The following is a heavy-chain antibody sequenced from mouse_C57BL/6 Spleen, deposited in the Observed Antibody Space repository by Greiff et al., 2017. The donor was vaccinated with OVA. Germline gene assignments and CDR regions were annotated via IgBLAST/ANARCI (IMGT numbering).Heavy chain of an antibody. Sequence: EVMLVESGGGLVQPGGSLKLSCAASGFTFSDYYMSWVRQTPEKRLEWVAYISNGGGSTYYPDTVKGRFTISRDNAKNTLYLQMSRLKSEDTAMYYCARQIYDGYYAMDYWGQGTSVTVSS. D-gene: IGHD2-3*01. CDR1: GFTFSDYY. CDR2: ISNGGGST. V-gene: IGHV5-12*01. CDR3: ARQIYDGYYAMDY. J-gene: IGHJ4*01.